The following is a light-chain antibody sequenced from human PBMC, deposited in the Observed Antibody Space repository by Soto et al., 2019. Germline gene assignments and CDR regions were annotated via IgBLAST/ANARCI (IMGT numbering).Light chain of an antibody. V-gene: IGLV4-69*01. J-gene: IGLJ3*02. CDR2: LNSDGSH. CDR3: QTWGTGTWV. Sequence: QLVLTQSPSASASLGASVKLACTLSSGHSSYAIAWHQQQPEKGPRYLMKLNSDGSHSKGDGIPDRFSGSSSGAERYLTISSLQSEDAADYYCQTWGTGTWVFGGGTKLTVL. CDR1: SGHSSYA.